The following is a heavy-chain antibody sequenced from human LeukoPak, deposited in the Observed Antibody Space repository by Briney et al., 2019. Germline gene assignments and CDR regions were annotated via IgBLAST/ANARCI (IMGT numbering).Heavy chain of an antibody. D-gene: IGHD1-26*01. J-gene: IGHJ4*02. CDR2: IYHGGST. Sequence: PSETLSLTCTVSGYSISSGYYWGWIRPPPGKGLEWIGSIYHGGSTYYNPSLKSRVTISVDTSKNQFSLKLSSVTAADTAVYYCAREGAVIVGATDFDYWGQGTLVTVSS. CDR1: GYSISSGYY. V-gene: IGHV4-38-2*02. CDR3: AREGAVIVGATDFDY.